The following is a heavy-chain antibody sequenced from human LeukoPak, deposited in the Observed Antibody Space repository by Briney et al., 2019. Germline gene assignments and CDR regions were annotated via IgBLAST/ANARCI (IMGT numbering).Heavy chain of an antibody. J-gene: IGHJ2*01. D-gene: IGHD3-22*01. Sequence: GASVKVSCKASGYTFTSYEINWVRQATGQGLEWMGRANPGSGNTGYAQKFQGRVTMTRDTSITTAYMELSSLRSEDTAVYYCAGDYYYDTSGHRSGYFDLWGRGTLVTVSS. CDR1: GYTFTSYE. CDR2: ANPGSGNT. V-gene: IGHV1-8*01. CDR3: AGDYYYDTSGHRSGYFDL.